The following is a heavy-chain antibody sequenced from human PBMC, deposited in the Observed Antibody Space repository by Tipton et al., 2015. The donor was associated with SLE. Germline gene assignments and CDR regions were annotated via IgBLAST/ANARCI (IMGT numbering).Heavy chain of an antibody. CDR1: GFTFGDYG. CDR3: TRDLGPFQSENDY. CDR2: IRSKPYGGTT. Sequence: SLRLSCSASGFTFGDYGMIWFRQAPGKGLEWIGFIRSKPYGGTTEYAASVRDRFTISRDDSRSVAYLQMNSLKTEDTALYYCTRDLGPFQSENDYWGPGTLVTVSS. V-gene: IGHV3-49*03. J-gene: IGHJ4*02.